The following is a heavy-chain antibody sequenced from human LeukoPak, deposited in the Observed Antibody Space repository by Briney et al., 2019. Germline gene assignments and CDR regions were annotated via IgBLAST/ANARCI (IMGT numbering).Heavy chain of an antibody. Sequence: SETLSLTCTVSGGSISSSSYYWGWIRQPPGKGLEWIGSISYSGSTNYNPSLKSRVTISVDTSKNQFSLKLSSVTAADTAVYYCARRPYGGYYYYYYMDVWGKGTTVTISS. J-gene: IGHJ6*03. V-gene: IGHV4-39*07. CDR1: GGSISSSSYY. D-gene: IGHD3-16*01. CDR2: ISYSGST. CDR3: ARRPYGGYYYYYYMDV.